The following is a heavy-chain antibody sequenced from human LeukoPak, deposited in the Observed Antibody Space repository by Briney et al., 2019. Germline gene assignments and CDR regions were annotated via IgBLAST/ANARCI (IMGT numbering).Heavy chain of an antibody. CDR1: GGTFSSYA. CDR2: IIPIFGTA. D-gene: IGHD6-19*01. V-gene: IGHV1-69*13. CDR3: ATDRGDYSSGCSPFDY. Sequence: ASVKVSCKASGGTFSSYAISWVRQAPGQGLEWMGGIIPIFGTANYAQKFQGRVTITADESTSTAYMELSSLRSEDTAVYYCATDRGDYSSGCSPFDYWGQGSLVTVSS. J-gene: IGHJ4*02.